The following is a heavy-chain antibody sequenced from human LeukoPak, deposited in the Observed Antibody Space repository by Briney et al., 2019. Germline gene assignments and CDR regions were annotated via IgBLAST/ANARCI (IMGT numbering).Heavy chain of an antibody. CDR1: GFSFRSYA. CDR3: ARDRHVGATGADAFDI. CDR2: ISYNGNNE. V-gene: IGHV3-30*04. D-gene: IGHD1-26*01. Sequence: GGSLRLSCAASGFSFRSYAMHWVRQAPGKGLEWVAVISYNGNNEYYADSAKGRFTISRDNFKNTLYLQINSLRAEDTAIYYCARDRHVGATGADAFDIWGQGTMVTVSS. J-gene: IGHJ3*02.